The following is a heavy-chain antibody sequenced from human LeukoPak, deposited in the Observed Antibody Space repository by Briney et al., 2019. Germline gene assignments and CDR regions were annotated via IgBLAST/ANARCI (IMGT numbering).Heavy chain of an antibody. V-gene: IGHV4-59*01. D-gene: IGHD3-10*01. CDR1: GGSMRGLY. CDR3: ARRPGYYFDY. J-gene: IGHJ4*02. Sequence: SEALSLTCTVSGGSMRGLYLSWIRQSSGMGLEWIGYIYYSGNTNYNPSLKSRVTISLDTSRSQSSLKLTSVTAADTAVYYCARRPGYYFDYWGQGILVTVSS. CDR2: IYYSGNT.